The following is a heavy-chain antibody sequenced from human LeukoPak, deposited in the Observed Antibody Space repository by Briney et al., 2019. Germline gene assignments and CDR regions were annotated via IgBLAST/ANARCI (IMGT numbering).Heavy chain of an antibody. CDR1: GFTFSSYS. Sequence: GGALRLSCAASGFTFSSYSMNSVCQAPGKGLGWVSYISSSSSYIYYADSVKGRFTISRDNAKHSLYLQMYSLRAEDTALYYCARGHGSGSYFQTPFDYWGQGTLVTVSS. CDR3: ARGHGSGSYFQTPFDY. V-gene: IGHV3-21*01. D-gene: IGHD3-10*01. J-gene: IGHJ4*02. CDR2: ISSSSSYI.